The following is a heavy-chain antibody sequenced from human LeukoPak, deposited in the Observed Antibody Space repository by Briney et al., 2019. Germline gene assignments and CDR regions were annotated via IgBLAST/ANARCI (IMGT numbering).Heavy chain of an antibody. CDR3: ARDRYYHFWSGSTFDY. D-gene: IGHD3-3*01. J-gene: IGHJ4*02. CDR2: ISSSSSYI. Sequence: GGSLRLSCAAPGFTFSSYSMNWVRQAPGKGLEWVSSISSSSSYIYYADSVKGRFIISRDNAKNSLYLQMNSLRAEDTAVYYCARDRYYHFWSGSTFDYWGQGTLVTVSS. CDR1: GFTFSSYS. V-gene: IGHV3-21*01.